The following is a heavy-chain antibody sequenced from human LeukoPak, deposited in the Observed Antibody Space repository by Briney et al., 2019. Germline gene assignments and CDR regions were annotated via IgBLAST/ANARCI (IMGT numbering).Heavy chain of an antibody. CDR2: IESKTDGGTT. V-gene: IGHV3-15*04. Sequence: GGTLRLSCAASGFTFSNAWMSWVRQAPGKGLEWFGRIESKTDGGTTDYPAPVKGRFTISRDDSKSTLYLQTNSRKPEDTAVYYCTTAGFQWELLSWGQGPLVTVSS. J-gene: IGHJ5*02. CDR3: TTAGFQWELLS. D-gene: IGHD1-26*01. CDR1: GFTFSNAW.